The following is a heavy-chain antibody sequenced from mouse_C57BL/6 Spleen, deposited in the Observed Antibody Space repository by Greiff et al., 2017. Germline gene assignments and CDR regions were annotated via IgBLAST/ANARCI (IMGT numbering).Heavy chain of an antibody. Sequence: EVKVVESGGGLVQSGRSLRLSCATSGFTFSDFYMEWVRQAPGKGLEWIAASRNKANDYTTEYSASVKGRFIVSRDTSQSILYLQMNALRAEDTAIYYWARDDGRSYWYFDVWGTGTTVTVSS. V-gene: IGHV7-1*01. CDR2: SRNKANDYTT. J-gene: IGHJ1*03. CDR3: ARDDGRSYWYFDV. D-gene: IGHD1-1*01. CDR1: GFTFSDFY.